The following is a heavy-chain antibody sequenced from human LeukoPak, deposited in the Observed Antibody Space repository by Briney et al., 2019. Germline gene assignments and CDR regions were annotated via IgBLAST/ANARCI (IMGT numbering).Heavy chain of an antibody. V-gene: IGHV3-74*01. J-gene: IGHJ4*02. CDR2: INNDGRVT. D-gene: IGHD3-16*01. CDR3: ARGGQGAVDY. CDR1: GFTFSSHW. Sequence: GGTLRLSXAASGFTFSSHWMHWVRQAPGQGLVWVSFINNDGRVTRYADSVKGRFTISRDNAKNTVYLQMNSLRAEDTAMYYCARGGQGAVDYWGPGTLVTVS.